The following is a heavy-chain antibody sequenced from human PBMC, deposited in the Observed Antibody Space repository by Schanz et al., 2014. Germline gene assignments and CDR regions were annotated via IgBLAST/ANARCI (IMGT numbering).Heavy chain of an antibody. CDR3: APANDYKFDY. CDR1: GYTFAVYY. D-gene: IGHD4-4*01. CDR2: INTNTANP. Sequence: QVQLVQSGAEVKKPGASVKVSCKASGYTFAVYYIHWVRQAPGQGLEWMGWINTNTANPTYAQGFTGRFVYTLDASVTTAYLEISSLKAEDTAVYYCAPANDYKFDYWGQGTLVTVSS. V-gene: IGHV7-4-1*02. J-gene: IGHJ4*02.